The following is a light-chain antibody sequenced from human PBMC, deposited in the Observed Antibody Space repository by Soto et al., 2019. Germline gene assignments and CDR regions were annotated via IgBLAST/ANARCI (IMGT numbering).Light chain of an antibody. Sequence: IQLPQSPSSLCASVGDRVTITFLASQDIASDLAWYQQKPGEAPKLLIYAASTLYSGVPSRFSGSGSGTEFTLTISSLQPDDFATYYCQHYNSYSQAFGQGTKVDI. CDR1: QDIASD. V-gene: IGKV1-9*01. CDR2: AAS. CDR3: QHYNSYSQA. J-gene: IGKJ1*01.